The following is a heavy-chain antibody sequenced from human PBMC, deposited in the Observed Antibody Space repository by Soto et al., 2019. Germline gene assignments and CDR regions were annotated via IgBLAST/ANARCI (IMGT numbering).Heavy chain of an antibody. D-gene: IGHD2-21*02. CDR1: GGSISSYY. J-gene: IGHJ6*02. CDR3: ARMVVTAIPPYYYYGMDV. CDR2: IYYSGST. V-gene: IGHV4-59*01. Sequence: SETLSLTCTVSGGSISSYYWSWIRQPPGKGLEWIGYIYYSGSTNYNPSLKSRVTISVDTSKNQFSLKLSSVTAADTDVYYCARMVVTAIPPYYYYGMDVWGQGTTVTVSS.